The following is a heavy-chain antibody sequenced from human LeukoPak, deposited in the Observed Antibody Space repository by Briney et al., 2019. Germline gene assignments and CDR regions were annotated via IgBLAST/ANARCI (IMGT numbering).Heavy chain of an antibody. CDR2: INPSGGST. CDR3: ARDFTGTTSTFDY. V-gene: IGHV1-46*01. Sequence: ASVKVSCKASGYTFTSNYIHWVRQAPGQGLEWMGIINPSGGSTSYAQKFQGRVTMTRDTSTSTVYMELSSLRSEDTAVYYCARDFTGTTSTFDYWGQGTLVTVSS. D-gene: IGHD1-7*01. J-gene: IGHJ4*02. CDR1: GYTFTSNY.